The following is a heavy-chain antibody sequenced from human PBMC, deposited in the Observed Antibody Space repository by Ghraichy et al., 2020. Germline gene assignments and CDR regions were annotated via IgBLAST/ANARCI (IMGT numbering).Heavy chain of an antibody. CDR3: AREGMNSDNSGFPLFDY. V-gene: IGHV4-61*02. CDR1: GGSFSSSSYY. Sequence: SETLSLTCTVSGGSFSSSSYYWSWIRQPAGKGLEWIGRIFTSGSTNYNPSLKSRVTISVDTSKNQFSLKLSSVTAADTAVYYCAREGMNSDNSGFPLFDYWGQGTRVTVAS. D-gene: IGHD3-22*01. CDR2: IFTSGST. J-gene: IGHJ4*02.